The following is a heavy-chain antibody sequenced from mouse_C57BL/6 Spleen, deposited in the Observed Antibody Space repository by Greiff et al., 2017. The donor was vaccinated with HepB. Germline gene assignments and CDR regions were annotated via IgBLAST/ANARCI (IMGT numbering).Heavy chain of an antibody. D-gene: IGHD3-3*01. J-gene: IGHJ1*03. Sequence: EVKLVESGGGLVQPKGSLKLSCAASGFSFNTYAMNWVRQAPGKGLEWVARIRSKSNNYATYYADSVKDRFTISRDDSESMLYLQMNNMKTEDTAMYYCVRRGWDWYFDVWGTGTTVTVSS. CDR2: IRSKSNNYAT. V-gene: IGHV10-1*01. CDR1: GFSFNTYA. CDR3: VRRGWDWYFDV.